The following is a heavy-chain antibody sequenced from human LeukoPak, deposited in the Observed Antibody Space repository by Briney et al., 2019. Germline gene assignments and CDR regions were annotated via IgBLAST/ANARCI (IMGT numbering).Heavy chain of an antibody. CDR2: IYPGDSET. J-gene: IGHJ4*02. CDR1: GYSFSSYW. D-gene: IGHD5-12*01. CDR3: ARSSFQHYSGYDF. V-gene: IGHV5-51*01. Sequence: GESLKISCRGSGYSFSSYWIGWVRQMPGKGLEWMGIIYPGDSETIYGPPFQGQVTISADRSSSTACLQWGSLKASDTAIYYCARSSFQHYSGYDFWGQGTLVTVSS.